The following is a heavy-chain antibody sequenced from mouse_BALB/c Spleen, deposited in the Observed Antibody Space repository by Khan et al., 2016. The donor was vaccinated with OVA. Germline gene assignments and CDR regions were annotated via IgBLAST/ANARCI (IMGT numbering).Heavy chain of an antibody. J-gene: IGHJ3*01. Sequence: MQLEESGPSLVQPSQTLSLTCSVTGDSISSGYWSWIRKFPGNKLEYMGYMISSGYTYYNPSLKSRISITRHTSKNQYYLQLNSVTTEDTATYYCARSTYRYAFAYWGQGTLVTFSA. CDR1: GDSISSGY. V-gene: IGHV3-8*02. CDR2: MISSGYT. D-gene: IGHD2-14*01. CDR3: ARSTYRYAFAY.